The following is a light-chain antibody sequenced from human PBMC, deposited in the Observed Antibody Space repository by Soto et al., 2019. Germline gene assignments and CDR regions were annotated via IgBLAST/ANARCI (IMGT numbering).Light chain of an antibody. CDR2: GTS. J-gene: IGKJ4*01. Sequence: EIVLTQSPGTLPLSPGERATLSCRASQSVSSSYLAWYQQKPGQAPRLLISGTSNRATGIPDRFSGSGSGTDFTLTISRLEPEDFAVYYCQQYGSSPLTFGGGTKVEIK. CDR3: QQYGSSPLT. CDR1: QSVSSSY. V-gene: IGKV3-20*01.